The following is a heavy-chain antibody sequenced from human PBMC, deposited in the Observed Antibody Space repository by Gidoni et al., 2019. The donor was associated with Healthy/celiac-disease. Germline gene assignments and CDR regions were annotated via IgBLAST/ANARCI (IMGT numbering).Heavy chain of an antibody. J-gene: IGHJ3*02. Sequence: EVQLVESGGGLVQPGGSLRLSCSASGFTFSSYAMHWVRQAPGKGLEYVSAISSNGGSTYYADSVKGRFTISRDNSKNTLYLQMSSLRAEDTAVYYCVKPLVGATDRGAFDIWGQGTMVTVSS. V-gene: IGHV3-64D*06. CDR1: GFTFSSYA. D-gene: IGHD1-26*01. CDR2: ISSNGGST. CDR3: VKPLVGATDRGAFDI.